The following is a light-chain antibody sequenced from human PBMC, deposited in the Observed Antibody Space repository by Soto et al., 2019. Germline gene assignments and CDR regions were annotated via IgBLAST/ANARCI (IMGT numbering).Light chain of an antibody. Sequence: DIQMTQSPSTLSASVGDRVTITCRASQRISSWLAWYQQKPGKAPKLLIYKASRLEGGVPSRFSGSGSGTDFTLTISSLQPDDFATYYCQQYHSYSLTFGGGTKVDIK. CDR3: QQYHSYSLT. CDR2: KAS. V-gene: IGKV1-5*03. CDR1: QRISSW. J-gene: IGKJ4*01.